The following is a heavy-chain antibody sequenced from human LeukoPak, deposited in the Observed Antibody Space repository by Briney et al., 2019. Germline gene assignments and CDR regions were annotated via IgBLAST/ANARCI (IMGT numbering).Heavy chain of an antibody. CDR2: ISSRGDST. Sequence: PGGSLRLSCAASGFIFSNYAMSWVRQVPGRGLEWVSTISSRGDSTYVADSVKGRFTISRDNSKNSLYLQMNTVRAVDTAVYYCVKGPRPDITVAHTVENWGQGTLVTVSS. CDR1: GFIFSNYA. CDR3: VKGPRPDITVAHTVEN. J-gene: IGHJ4*02. D-gene: IGHD6-19*01. V-gene: IGHV3-23*01.